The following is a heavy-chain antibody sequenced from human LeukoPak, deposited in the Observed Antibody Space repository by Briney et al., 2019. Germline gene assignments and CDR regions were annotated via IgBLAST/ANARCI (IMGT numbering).Heavy chain of an antibody. V-gene: IGHV3-21*01. CDR3: VRDHKEHSSGWYRNWFDP. J-gene: IGHJ5*02. D-gene: IGHD6-19*01. Sequence: GGSLRLSCAASGFTFSSYSMNWVRQAPGEGLEWVSSISTSSTYIYYADSVKGRFTISRDNAKNSLYLQMNSLRAEDTAVYYCVRDHKEHSSGWYRNWFDPWGQGTLVTVSS. CDR1: GFTFSSYS. CDR2: ISTSSTYI.